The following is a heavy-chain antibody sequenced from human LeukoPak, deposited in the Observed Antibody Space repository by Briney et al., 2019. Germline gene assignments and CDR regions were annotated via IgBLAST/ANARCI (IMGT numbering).Heavy chain of an antibody. V-gene: IGHV4-30-4*01. Sequence: SETLSLTCTVSGGSISSGDYYWSWIRQPPGKGLEWIGYIYYSGSTYYNPSLKSRVTISVDTSKNQFSLKLSSVTAADTAVYYYASQRDYYDSSGYYPESNWGQGTLVTVSS. D-gene: IGHD3-22*01. CDR2: IYYSGST. CDR1: GGSISSGDYY. CDR3: ASQRDYYDSSGYYPESN. J-gene: IGHJ4*02.